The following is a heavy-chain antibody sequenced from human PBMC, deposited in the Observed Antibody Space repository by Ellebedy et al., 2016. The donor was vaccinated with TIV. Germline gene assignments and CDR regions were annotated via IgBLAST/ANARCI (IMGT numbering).Heavy chain of an antibody. CDR3: ATVSYYYDSSGYLMFDP. CDR1: GGTFSSYA. CDR2: IIPILGIA. V-gene: IGHV1-69*04. J-gene: IGHJ5*02. D-gene: IGHD3-22*01. Sequence: AASVKVSCKASGGTFSSYAISWVRQAPGQGLEWMGRIIPILGIANYAQKFQGRVTITADKSTSTAYMELSSLRSEDTAVYYCATVSYYYDSSGYLMFDPWGQGTLVTVSS.